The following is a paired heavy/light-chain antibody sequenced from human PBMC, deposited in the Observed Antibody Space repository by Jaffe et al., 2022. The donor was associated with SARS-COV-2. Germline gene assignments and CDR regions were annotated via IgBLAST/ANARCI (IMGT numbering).Light chain of an antibody. CDR3: AAWDSSLSVWV. Sequence: QAGLTQPPSVSKDLRQTATLSCTGGSSNVGNEGAAWLQQHQGHPPKLLFYRNKNRPSGISERLSASTSGNTASLTITGLQPEDEADYYCAAWDSSLSVWVFGGGTQLTVL. CDR1: SSNVGNEG. J-gene: IGLJ3*02. V-gene: IGLV10-54*01. CDR2: RNK.
Heavy chain of an antibody. CDR3: SNWKGTSNFEY. J-gene: IGHJ4*02. Sequence: QVQLVESGGGVVQPGRSLRLSCAASGFTFSSYGMHWVRRAPGKGLEWVAAISKDGSYERYADSVKGRFAISRDNSKNTLYLQMNSLRAEDTAVYYCSNWKGTSNFEYWGQGTLVTVSS. CDR1: GFTFSSYG. D-gene: IGHD1-1*01. V-gene: IGHV3-30*03. CDR2: ISKDGSYE.